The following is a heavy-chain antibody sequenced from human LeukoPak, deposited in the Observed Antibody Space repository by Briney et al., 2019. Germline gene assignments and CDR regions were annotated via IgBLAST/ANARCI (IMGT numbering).Heavy chain of an antibody. Sequence: SETLSLTCTVSGGSISSYYWSWIRQPPGKGLEWIGYIYYSGSTNYNPSLKSRVTISVDTSKNQFSLKLSSVTAADTAVYYCARRLLSRGWSNYFDYWGQGTLVTVSS. CDR3: ARRLLSRGWSNYFDY. V-gene: IGHV4-59*08. J-gene: IGHJ4*02. D-gene: IGHD2-8*02. CDR2: IYYSGST. CDR1: GGSISSYY.